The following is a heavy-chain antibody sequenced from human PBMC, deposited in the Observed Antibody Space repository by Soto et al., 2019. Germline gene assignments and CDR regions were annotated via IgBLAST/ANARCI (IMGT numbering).Heavy chain of an antibody. CDR3: ARGNFEVVVSSSRWFDP. Sequence: GGSLRLSCVASGFTLSRFSMNWVRQAPGKGLEWLSYISTTGNTIFYADSVKGRFTISRDNANNALSLQMNSLRDEDTAVYYCARGNFEVVVSSSRWFDPWGQGTLVTVSS. CDR2: ISTTGNTI. D-gene: IGHD2-15*01. V-gene: IGHV3-48*02. J-gene: IGHJ5*02. CDR1: GFTLSRFS.